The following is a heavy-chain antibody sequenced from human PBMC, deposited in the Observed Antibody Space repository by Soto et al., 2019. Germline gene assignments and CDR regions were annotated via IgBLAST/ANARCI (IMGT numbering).Heavy chain of an antibody. V-gene: IGHV1-2*04. CDR3: ARESGGATATLDYYYFYMDV. J-gene: IGHJ6*03. Sequence: QVQLVQSGAEVRKPGASVTVSCRSSGDSFNDYYIHWVRQAPGQGFEWMGWINPNGGVTKYAQKFQGWVSMTRDTSIRTVYMQLSRLRSDDTAGYYCARESGGATATLDYYYFYMDVWGTGTKVTVSS. D-gene: IGHD5-12*01. CDR1: GDSFNDYY. CDR2: INPNGGVT.